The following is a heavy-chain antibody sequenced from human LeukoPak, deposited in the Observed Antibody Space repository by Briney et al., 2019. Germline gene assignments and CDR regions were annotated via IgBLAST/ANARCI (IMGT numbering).Heavy chain of an antibody. D-gene: IGHD3-22*01. CDR1: GFTFSSYG. V-gene: IGHV3-21*01. CDR2: ISYSSSYI. Sequence: GVSLRLSCAASGFTFSSYGMSWVRQSPGKGLECVSSISYSSSYIYYADSVTGRFTISRDNAKNSLYLQMNSLRAEDTAVYYCASSSYYYDSSGYPYWGQGTLVTVSS. J-gene: IGHJ4*02. CDR3: ASSSYYYDSSGYPY.